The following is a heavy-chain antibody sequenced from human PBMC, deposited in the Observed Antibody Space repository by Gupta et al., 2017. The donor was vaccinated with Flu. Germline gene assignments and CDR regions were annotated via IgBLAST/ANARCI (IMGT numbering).Heavy chain of an antibody. J-gene: IGHJ4*02. D-gene: IGHD3-22*01. CDR2: ISGSGGST. V-gene: IGHV3-23*01. CDR3: AKDPMMMAVTSYYFDY. Sequence: PGKGLEWVSAISGSGGSTYYADSVKGRFTISRDNSKNTLYLQMNSLRAEDTAVYYCAKDPMMMAVTSYYFDYWGQGTLVTVSS.